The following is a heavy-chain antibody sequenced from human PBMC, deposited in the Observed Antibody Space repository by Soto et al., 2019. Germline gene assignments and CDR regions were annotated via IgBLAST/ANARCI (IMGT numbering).Heavy chain of an antibody. CDR1: GYTFTYHA. CDR3: ARGIWERNSGWYYFDS. V-gene: IGHV1-3*01. CDR2: VNCGNDHT. D-gene: IGHD6-19*01. Sequence: QVQLVQSGADVKEPGASVRVSCKASGYTFTYHAMNWMRQAPGQSLEWVGWVNCGNDHTKYSEKFQGRVSITRDASANSACMELRNLKSEDTALYFCARGIWERNSGWYYFDSWCQGTLITVSS. J-gene: IGHJ4*02.